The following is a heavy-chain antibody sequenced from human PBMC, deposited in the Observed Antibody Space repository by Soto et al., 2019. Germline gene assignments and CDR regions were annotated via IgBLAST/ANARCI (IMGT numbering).Heavy chain of an antibody. D-gene: IGHD2-15*01. CDR2: LTPLFGIP. V-gene: IGHV1-69*17. J-gene: IGHJ5*02. CDR3: ARDTHSAGGWFDT. CDR1: GGTSRSLS. Sequence: QVQLVQSGAEVKKPGSSVKVSCKASGGTSRSLSITWVRQAPGQGLEWMGGLTPLFGIPNYPQKFQGRLTITADKSPGTSYLELRSLRSEDTAVYYCARDTHSAGGWFDTWGRVTLVTVSS.